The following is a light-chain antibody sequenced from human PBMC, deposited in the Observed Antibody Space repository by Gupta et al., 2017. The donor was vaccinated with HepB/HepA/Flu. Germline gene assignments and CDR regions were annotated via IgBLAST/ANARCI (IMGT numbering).Light chain of an antibody. CDR2: AAS. J-gene: IGKJ1*01. CDR3: QQSYSTPRT. Sequence: DIQMTQSPSSLSASVGDRDTITCRASQSISSYLNWYQQKPGKAPKLLIYAASSLQSGVPSRFSGSGPGTDFTLTISSLQPEDFATYYCQQSYSTPRTFGQGTKVEIK. CDR1: QSISSY. V-gene: IGKV1-39*01.